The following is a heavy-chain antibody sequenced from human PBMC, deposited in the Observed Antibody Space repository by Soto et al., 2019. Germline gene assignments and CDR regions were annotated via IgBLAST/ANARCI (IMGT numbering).Heavy chain of an antibody. CDR3: ARGRSASSDFDS. D-gene: IGHD3-10*01. CDR1: GFTVSTYD. V-gene: IGHV3-66*01. CDR2: VYSGGTT. J-gene: IGHJ4*02. Sequence: GGSLRLSCGASGFTVSTYDMNWVRQAPGEGLEWVSVVYSGGTTYYADSVRGRFTISRDNSKSTLFLQMNSLRAEDTAVYYCARGRSASSDFDSWGQGTLVTVSS.